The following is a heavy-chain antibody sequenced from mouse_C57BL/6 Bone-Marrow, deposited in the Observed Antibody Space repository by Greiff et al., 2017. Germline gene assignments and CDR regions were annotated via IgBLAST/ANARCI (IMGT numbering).Heavy chain of an antibody. Sequence: VKLMESGPGLVQPSPSLSITCTVSGFSLTSYGVHWVRQSPGKGLEWLGVIWRDGSTDYNAAFMSRLSITKDNSKSQVFFIMNRLRADDTAIYYCAPDYYGSSAWYFDVWGTGTTVTVSS. CDR3: APDYYGSSAWYFDV. CDR2: IWRDGST. CDR1: GFSLTSYG. V-gene: IGHV2-5*01. D-gene: IGHD1-1*01. J-gene: IGHJ1*03.